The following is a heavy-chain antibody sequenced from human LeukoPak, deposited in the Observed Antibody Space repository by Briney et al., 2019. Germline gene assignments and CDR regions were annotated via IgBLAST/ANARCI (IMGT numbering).Heavy chain of an antibody. CDR3: ARGRGFWSGYYRDYYYMDV. Sequence: GGSLRLSCAASGFTFSSYAMHWVRQAPGKGLEWVAVISYDGSNKYYADSVKGRFTISSDNSKNTLYLQMNSLRAEDTAVYYCARGRGFWSGYYRDYYYMDVWGKGTTVTVSS. J-gene: IGHJ6*03. V-gene: IGHV3-30-3*01. D-gene: IGHD3-3*01. CDR2: ISYDGSNK. CDR1: GFTFSSYA.